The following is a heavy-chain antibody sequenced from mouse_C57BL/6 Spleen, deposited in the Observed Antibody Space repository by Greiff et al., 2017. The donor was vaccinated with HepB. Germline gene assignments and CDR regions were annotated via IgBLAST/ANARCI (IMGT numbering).Heavy chain of an antibody. CDR3: ARGGFTTVVFDY. J-gene: IGHJ2*01. V-gene: IGHV5-17*01. D-gene: IGHD1-1*01. CDR1: GFTFSDYG. CDR2: ISSGSSTI. Sequence: EVKLQESGGGLVKPGGSLKLSCAASGFTFSDYGMHWVRQAPEKGLEWVAYISSGSSTIYYADTVKGRFTISRDNAKNTLFLQMTSLRSEDTAMYYCARGGFTTVVFDYWGQGTTLTVSS.